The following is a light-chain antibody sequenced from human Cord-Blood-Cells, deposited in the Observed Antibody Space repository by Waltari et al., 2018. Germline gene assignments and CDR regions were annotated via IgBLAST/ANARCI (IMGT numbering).Light chain of an antibody. CDR2: KAS. CDR3: QQYNSYPYS. CDR1: QSISSW. J-gene: IGKJ2*03. V-gene: IGKV1-5*03. Sequence: DIQMTQSPSTLSASVGDRVTITCRASQSISSWLAWYQQKPGKAPKLLIYKASSLESGVPSRFSGSGSGSEFTLTISSLQSHDFATYYCQQYNSYPYSFGQWTKLEIK.